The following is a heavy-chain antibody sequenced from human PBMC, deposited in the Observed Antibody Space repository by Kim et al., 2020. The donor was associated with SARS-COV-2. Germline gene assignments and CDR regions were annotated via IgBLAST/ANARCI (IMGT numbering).Heavy chain of an antibody. CDR3: APLPNTAMARGDY. Sequence: SETLSLTCTVSGGSISSSSYYWGWIRQPPGKGLEWIGSIYYSGSTYYNPSLKSRVTISVDTSKNQFSLKLSSVTAADTAVYYCAPLPNTAMARGDYWGQGTLVTVSS. CDR1: GGSISSSSYY. V-gene: IGHV4-39*01. CDR2: IYYSGST. D-gene: IGHD5-18*01. J-gene: IGHJ4*02.